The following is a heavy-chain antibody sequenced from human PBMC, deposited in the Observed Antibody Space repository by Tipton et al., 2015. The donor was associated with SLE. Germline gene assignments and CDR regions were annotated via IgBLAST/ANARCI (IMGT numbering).Heavy chain of an antibody. D-gene: IGHD2-15*01. Sequence: TLSLTCSVSGGSITNKYWSWIRQPPGKGLEWIGYLNYNGGATYSPSLKSRVTTSVDTSKNQFSLNLNSVTAADTAVYYCARAHVAGDRVGAFDIWGQGSMVTVSS. CDR1: GGSITNKY. CDR2: LNYNGGA. CDR3: ARAHVAGDRVGAFDI. V-gene: IGHV4-59*08. J-gene: IGHJ3*02.